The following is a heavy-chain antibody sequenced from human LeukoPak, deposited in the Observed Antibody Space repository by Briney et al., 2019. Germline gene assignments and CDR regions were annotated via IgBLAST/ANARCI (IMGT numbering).Heavy chain of an antibody. CDR2: IYCSRST. V-gene: IGHV4-39*01. Sequence: PSETLSLTCTVSGGSISSCGYYWGWIRQPPGKGLEGIGRIYCSRSTYYNPSLKRRVTISVDTSKNQFSLKLSSVTAADTAVYYCARTNQPFDYWGQGTLVTVSS. CDR3: ARTNQPFDY. J-gene: IGHJ4*02. CDR1: GGSISSCGYY. D-gene: IGHD2-2*01.